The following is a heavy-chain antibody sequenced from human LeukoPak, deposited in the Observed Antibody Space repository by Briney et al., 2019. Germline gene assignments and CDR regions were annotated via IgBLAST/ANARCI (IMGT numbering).Heavy chain of an antibody. CDR2: IYYTGST. D-gene: IGHD4-11*01. V-gene: IGHV4-59*01. Sequence: PSETLSLTCTVSGGSISSYYWSWIRQPPGKGLEWIGYIYYTGSTNYNPSLKSRVTISVDMSKNQFSLKLSSVTAADTAMYYCARGTTVSDYWGQRTLVTLSS. CDR3: ARGTTVSDY. CDR1: GGSISSYY. J-gene: IGHJ4*02.